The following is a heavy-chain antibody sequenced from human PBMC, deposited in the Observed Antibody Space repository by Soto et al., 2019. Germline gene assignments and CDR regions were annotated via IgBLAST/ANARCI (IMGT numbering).Heavy chain of an antibody. Sequence: QVQLVQSGAEVKKPGASVKVSCKASGYTFTSYGISWVRQAPGQGLEWMGWISAYNGNTNYAQKHKGRVTITTDTATSTVYMELRSLRSDDTAVYYCARGSEVVPAANDAFDIWGQGTMVTVSS. CDR2: ISAYNGNT. D-gene: IGHD2-2*01. CDR3: ARGSEVVPAANDAFDI. V-gene: IGHV1-18*01. J-gene: IGHJ3*02. CDR1: GYTFTSYG.